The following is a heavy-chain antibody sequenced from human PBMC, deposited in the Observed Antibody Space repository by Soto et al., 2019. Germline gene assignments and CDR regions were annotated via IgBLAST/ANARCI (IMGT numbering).Heavy chain of an antibody. V-gene: IGHV1-69*01. Sequence: QVQLVQSGAEVKKPGSSVKVSCKASGGTFSSYAISWVRQAPGQGLEWMGGIIPIFGTANYAQKFQGRVTITADESTSTAYMELSSLRSEDTAVYYCAREIYYYDSSGTPGDAFDIWGKGTMVTVSS. CDR2: IIPIFGTA. CDR1: GGTFSSYA. CDR3: AREIYYYDSSGTPGDAFDI. D-gene: IGHD3-22*01. J-gene: IGHJ3*02.